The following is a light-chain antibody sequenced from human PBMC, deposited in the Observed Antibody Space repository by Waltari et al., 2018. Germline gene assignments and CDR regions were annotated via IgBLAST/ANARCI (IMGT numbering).Light chain of an antibody. Sequence: QSALTQPASLSGSPGQSITISCAGTKNDIGTYNFVSWFQQFPGQAPKLIVSEGTKRPSCVSCRLAGSNAGNTASLTIAGHQAEDEADYYCCSYAGGSRVIFGGGTKLTVL. CDR3: CSYAGGSRVI. CDR2: EGT. V-gene: IGLV2-23*01. CDR1: KNDIGTYNF. J-gene: IGLJ2*01.